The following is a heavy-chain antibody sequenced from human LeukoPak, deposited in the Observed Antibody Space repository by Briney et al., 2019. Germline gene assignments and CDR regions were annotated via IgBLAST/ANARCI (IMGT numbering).Heavy chain of an antibody. CDR2: ISWNSGSI. CDR3: AKDSSSGWYDYNWFDP. Sequence: GGSLRLSCAASGFTFSSYAMHWVRQAPGKGLEWVSGISWNSGSIGYADSVKGRFTISRDNAKNSLYLQMNSLRPEDTALYYCAKDSSSGWYDYNWFDPWGQGTLVTVSS. J-gene: IGHJ5*02. CDR1: GFTFSSYA. D-gene: IGHD6-19*01. V-gene: IGHV3-9*01.